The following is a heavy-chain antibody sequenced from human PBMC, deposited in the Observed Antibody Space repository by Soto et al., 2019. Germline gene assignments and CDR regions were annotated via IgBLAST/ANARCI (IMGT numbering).Heavy chain of an antibody. CDR3: ASRDRGTSIDY. V-gene: IGHV4-4*02. J-gene: IGHJ4*02. Sequence: QVQLQESGPGLVKASGTLSLTCAVPGGSFTSNNWWTWVRQPPGQGLEWIGEIYRTGSTNYNPYLKSPVTISLDKSENQFALKVTSLTAADTAVYYCASRDRGTSIDYWGQGTLVTVSS. D-gene: IGHD1-7*01. CDR1: GGSFTSNNW. CDR2: IYRTGST.